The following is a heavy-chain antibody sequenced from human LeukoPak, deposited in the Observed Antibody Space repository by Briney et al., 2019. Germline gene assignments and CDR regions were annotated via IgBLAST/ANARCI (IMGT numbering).Heavy chain of an antibody. CDR1: GFTFSKFG. CDR3: AKDRGVGPAIYYFDY. V-gene: IGHV3-23*01. Sequence: PGGSLRLSCAGSGFTFSKFGMIWVRQAPGKGLEWVSGISGSGSSTYYADSVKGRSTISRDNAKNTLYLEMNSLRAEDTAVYYCAKDRGVGPAIYYFDYWGQGTLVTVSS. J-gene: IGHJ4*02. CDR2: ISGSGSST. D-gene: IGHD3-10*01.